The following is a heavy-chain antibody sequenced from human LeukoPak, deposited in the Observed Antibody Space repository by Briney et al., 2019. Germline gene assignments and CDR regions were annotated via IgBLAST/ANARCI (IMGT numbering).Heavy chain of an antibody. D-gene: IGHD6-6*01. CDR3: ARVRSSSPTPPDY. CDR2: INPNSGGT. Sequence: ASVKVSCKASGYTFTGYYMHWVRQAPGQGLEWMGWINPNSGGTNYAQKFQGGVTMTRDTSISTAYMELSRLRSDDTAVYYCARVRSSSPTPPDYWGQGTLVTVSS. J-gene: IGHJ4*02. V-gene: IGHV1-2*02. CDR1: GYTFTGYY.